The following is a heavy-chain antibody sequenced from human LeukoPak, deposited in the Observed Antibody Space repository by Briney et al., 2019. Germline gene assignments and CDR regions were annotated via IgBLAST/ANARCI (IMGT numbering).Heavy chain of an antibody. CDR2: IKEDGTEK. V-gene: IGHV3-7*01. J-gene: IGHJ4*02. CDR1: GCTFSTHW. CDR3: VSTPNPNYLDY. Sequence: GGSLRLSCASSGCTFSTHWMTMVRQAPAKGLEWVANIKEDGTEKYYVDSVKGRFTISRDNVKNSVYLQMNSLGAEDTAVYFCVSTPNPNYLDYWGQGALVTVSS.